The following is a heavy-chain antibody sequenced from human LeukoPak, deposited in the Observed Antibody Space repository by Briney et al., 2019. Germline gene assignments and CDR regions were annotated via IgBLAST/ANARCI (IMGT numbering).Heavy chain of an antibody. CDR3: ARDDGDV. V-gene: IGHV3-7*01. CDR1: GFTFSNYW. Sequence: PGGSLRLSCVSSGFTFSNYWMKWVRQAPGKGLEWVASINEDGSGKFSVGSVKDRITISRDNTRNSLDLQINSLTAEDTAIYYCARDDGDVWGTGTTVTVSS. CDR2: INEDGSGK. J-gene: IGHJ6*04.